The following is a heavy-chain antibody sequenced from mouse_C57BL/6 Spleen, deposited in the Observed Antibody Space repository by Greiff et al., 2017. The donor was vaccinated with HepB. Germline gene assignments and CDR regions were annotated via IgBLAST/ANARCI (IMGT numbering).Heavy chain of an antibody. V-gene: IGHV1-4*01. CDR3: ATVDDYYAMDY. CDR1: GYTFTSYT. J-gene: IGHJ4*01. CDR2: INPSSGYT. Sequence: QVQLKESGAELARPGASVKMSCKASGYTFTSYTMHWVKQRPGQGLEWIGYINPSSGYTKYNQKFKDKATLTADKSSSTAYMQLSSLTSEDSAVYYCATVDDYYAMDYWGQGTSVTVSS.